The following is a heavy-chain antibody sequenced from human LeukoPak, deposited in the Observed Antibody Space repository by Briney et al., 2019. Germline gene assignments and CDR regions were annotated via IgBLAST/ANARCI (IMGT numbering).Heavy chain of an antibody. CDR1: GYSFTVYH. D-gene: IGHD3-3*01. J-gene: IGHJ3*01. CDR3: AREFSSKLEWLAYVTGDDAFDV. CDR2: VNPKTGGT. Sequence: GASVKVSFKAFGYSFTVYHLHWVRQAPRQGLEWMGWVNPKTGGTNYARKFQGRVTMTRDTSINTVNMELSRLTSDDTDVYYCAREFSSKLEWLAYVTGDDAFDVWGQGTMITVS. V-gene: IGHV1-2*02.